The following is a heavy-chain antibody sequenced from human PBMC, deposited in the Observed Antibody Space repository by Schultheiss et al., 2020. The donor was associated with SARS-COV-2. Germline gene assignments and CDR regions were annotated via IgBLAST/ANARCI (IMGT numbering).Heavy chain of an antibody. CDR3: ARGYYGDFLSY. CDR2: IYSSGST. Sequence: SETLSLTCTVSGGSISSGDFYWSWIRRSPGKGLECIGYIYSSGSTYYNPSLKSRVFMSVDTSKNQFSLTVYSVTAADTAVYYCARGYYGDFLSYWGQGAPVTVSS. CDR1: GGSISSGDFY. J-gene: IGHJ4*02. V-gene: IGHV4-30-4*01. D-gene: IGHD4-17*01.